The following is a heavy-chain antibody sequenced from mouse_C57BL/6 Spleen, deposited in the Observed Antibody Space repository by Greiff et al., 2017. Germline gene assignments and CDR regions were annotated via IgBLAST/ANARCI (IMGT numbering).Heavy chain of an antibody. CDR3: TREGYGSSYFDY. J-gene: IGHJ2*01. CDR2: ISSGGDYI. D-gene: IGHD1-1*01. CDR1: GFTFSSYA. Sequence: EVQLVESGEGLVKPGGSLKLSCAASGFTFSSYAMSWVRQTPEKRLEWVAYISSGGDYIYYADTVKGRFTISRDNARNTLYLQMSSLKSEDTAMYYCTREGYGSSYFDYWGQGTTLTVSS. V-gene: IGHV5-9-1*02.